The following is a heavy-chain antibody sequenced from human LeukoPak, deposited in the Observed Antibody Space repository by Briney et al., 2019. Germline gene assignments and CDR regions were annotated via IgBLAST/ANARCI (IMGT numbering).Heavy chain of an antibody. J-gene: IGHJ4*02. Sequence: GGSLRLSCATSGFSLSSYGMHWVRQAPGKGLEWVAVIWYDGSNKYYAESVKGRFTISRDNSKNTVYLQMNSLRVEDTAVYYCARSTTMLIDYWGRGTLVTVSS. V-gene: IGHV3-33*01. D-gene: IGHD4-11*01. CDR2: IWYDGSNK. CDR1: GFSLSSYG. CDR3: ARSTTMLIDY.